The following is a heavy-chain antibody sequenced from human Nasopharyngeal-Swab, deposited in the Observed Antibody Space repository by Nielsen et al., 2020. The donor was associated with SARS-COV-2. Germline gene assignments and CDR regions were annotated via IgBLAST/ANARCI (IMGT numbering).Heavy chain of an antibody. J-gene: IGHJ4*02. V-gene: IGHV4-59*11. CDR3: AERGGGH. D-gene: IGHD3-16*01. Sequence: SETLSLTCNVSGVSISSHYWSWIRQPPGKGLEWIGQIYYSGSTNYNPSLKSRVTISIDTSESQFSLSLTSVTAADTAVYYCAERGGGHWGQGTLVTVSS. CDR1: GVSISSHY. CDR2: IYYSGST.